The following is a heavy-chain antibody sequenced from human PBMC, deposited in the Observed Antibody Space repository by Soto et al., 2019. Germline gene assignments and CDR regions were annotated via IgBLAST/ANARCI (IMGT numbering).Heavy chain of an antibody. CDR3: AREGGGGVDC. D-gene: IGHD1-26*01. J-gene: IGHJ4*02. V-gene: IGHV4-31*03. CDR1: GGSISSRTSY. CDR2: IYYGGDS. Sequence: QVQLQESGPGLVKPSQTLSLTCTVSGGSISSRTSYWSWIRQHPGKGLEWIGYIYYGGDSFYNPSLKRRVTIAIDTSENHFSLKLNSVTAADTAGYFWAREGGGGVDCWGQGTLVTVAS.